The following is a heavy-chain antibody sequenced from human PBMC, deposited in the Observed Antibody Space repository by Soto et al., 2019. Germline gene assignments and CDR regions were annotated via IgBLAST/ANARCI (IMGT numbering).Heavy chain of an antibody. Sequence: EVQLLESGGGLVQPGGSLRLSCAASGFTFSSYAMSWVRQAPGKGLEWVSAISGSGGSTYYADSVKGRFTISRDNSKNTLYLQMNSLRAEDTSVYYCAKDLASNRFLEWLWEDYWGQGTLVTVSS. CDR1: GFTFSSYA. CDR3: AKDLASNRFLEWLWEDY. J-gene: IGHJ4*02. V-gene: IGHV3-23*01. CDR2: ISGSGGST. D-gene: IGHD3-3*01.